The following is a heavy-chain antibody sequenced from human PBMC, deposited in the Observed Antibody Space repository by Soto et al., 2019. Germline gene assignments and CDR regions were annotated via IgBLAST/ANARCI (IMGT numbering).Heavy chain of an antibody. V-gene: IGHV4-34*01. Sequence: SETLSLTCAVYGGSFSGYYWSWIRQPPGKGLEWIGEINHSGSTNYNPSLKSRVTISVDTSKNQFSLKLSSVTAADTAVYYCARWRRRSLYFNWFDPWGQGTLVTVSS. D-gene: IGHD2-8*01. CDR1: GGSFSGYY. J-gene: IGHJ5*02. CDR2: INHSGST. CDR3: ARWRRRSLYFNWFDP.